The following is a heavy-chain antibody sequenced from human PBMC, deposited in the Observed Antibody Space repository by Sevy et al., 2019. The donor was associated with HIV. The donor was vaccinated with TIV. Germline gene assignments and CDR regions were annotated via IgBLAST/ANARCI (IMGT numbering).Heavy chain of an antibody. J-gene: IGHJ4*02. V-gene: IGHV3-21*01. D-gene: IGHD2-15*01. Sequence: GGSLRLSCAASGFTFSSYSMNWVRQAPGKGLEWVSSISSSSSYIYYADSVKGRFTISRDNAKNSLYLQMNSLRAEDTALYYWARDLRRDIVVVVAATTTYFDYWGQGTLVTVSS. CDR1: GFTFSSYS. CDR3: ARDLRRDIVVVVAATTTYFDY. CDR2: ISSSSSYI.